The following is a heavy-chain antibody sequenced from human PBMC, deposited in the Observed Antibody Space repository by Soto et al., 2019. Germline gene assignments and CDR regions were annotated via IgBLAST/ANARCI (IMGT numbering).Heavy chain of an antibody. D-gene: IGHD2-2*01. CDR3: ARRYKDGRRDCVSTSCLFDP. CDR1: GFTFNTYA. Sequence: PGGSLRLSCAASGFTFNTYAMHWVRQAPGKGLEWVAVISYDGSNKKYADSVKDRFSISRDNSKNTLYLQMNSLRAEDTAVYYCARRYKDGRRDCVSTSCLFDPWGQGTLVTVSS. CDR2: ISYDGSNK. J-gene: IGHJ5*02. V-gene: IGHV3-30-3*01.